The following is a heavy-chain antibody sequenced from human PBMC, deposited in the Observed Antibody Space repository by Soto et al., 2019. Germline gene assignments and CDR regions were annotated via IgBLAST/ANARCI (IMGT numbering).Heavy chain of an antibody. V-gene: IGHV4-34*01. Sequence: QVQLQQWGAGLLKPSETLSVTCAVYGGSFSGYYWSWIRQPPGKGLEWIGEINHSGSTNYNPSLKSRVTISVDTSKNQFSLKLSSVTAADTAVYYCARGLPIQLSDYYYYGMDVWGQGTTVTVSS. CDR3: ARGLPIQLSDYYYYGMDV. CDR2: INHSGST. D-gene: IGHD5-18*01. J-gene: IGHJ6*02. CDR1: GGSFSGYY.